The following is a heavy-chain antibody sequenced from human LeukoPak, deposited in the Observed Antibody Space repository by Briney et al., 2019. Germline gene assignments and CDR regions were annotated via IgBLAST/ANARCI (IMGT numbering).Heavy chain of an antibody. CDR3: ATGGVVPYFFDS. D-gene: IGHD3-3*01. V-gene: IGHV4-4*07. CDR1: GTSISSSY. CDR2: IYLSGST. J-gene: IGHJ4*02. Sequence: PSETLSLTCTVSGTSISSSYWNWIRQPAGKGLEWIGRIYLSGSTKYNPSLKSRVTISVDKSKNQFSLRLTSVTAADTAVYYCATGGVVPYFFDSWGLGALVTVSS.